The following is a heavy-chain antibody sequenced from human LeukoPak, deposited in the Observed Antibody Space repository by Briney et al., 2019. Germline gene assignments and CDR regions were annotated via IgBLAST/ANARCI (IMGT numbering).Heavy chain of an antibody. CDR2: IIPIFGTA. D-gene: IGHD3-3*01. V-gene: IGHV1-69*01. J-gene: IGHJ3*01. CDR3: ARASFPFLEWTTSIPFDV. CDR1: GGTFSSYA. Sequence: SVKVSCKASGGTFSSYAISWVRQAPGQGLEWMGGIIPIFGTANYAQRFQGRVTISADESKGTVSLELSNLRSEDTAVYYCARASFPFLEWTTSIPFDVWGQGTVVIVSS.